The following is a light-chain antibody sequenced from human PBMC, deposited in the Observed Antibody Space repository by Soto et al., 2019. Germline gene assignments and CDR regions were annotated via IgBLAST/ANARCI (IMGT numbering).Light chain of an antibody. CDR2: EGS. CDR3: CSYAGSSTDVV. V-gene: IGLV2-23*01. CDR1: SSDVGSYNL. J-gene: IGLJ2*01. Sequence: QSALTQPASVSGSPGQSITISCTGTSSDVGSYNLVSWYQQHPGKAPKLMIYEGSKRPSGVSNRFSGSKSGNMASLTISGLQAEDEADYYCCSYAGSSTDVVFGGGTQVTVL.